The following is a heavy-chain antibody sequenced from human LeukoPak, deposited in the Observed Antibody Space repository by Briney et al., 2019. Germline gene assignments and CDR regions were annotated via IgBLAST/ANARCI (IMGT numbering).Heavy chain of an antibody. D-gene: IGHD5-18*01. CDR1: GYTFTSYG. CDR2: ISAYNSNT. V-gene: IGHV1-18*01. J-gene: IGHJ4*02. CDR3: ARDAADTAMVNTGY. Sequence: ASVTVSCKASGYTFTSYGISWVRQAPGQGLEWMGWISAYNSNTNYALKLQGRVTMTTDTSTSTAYMELRSLRSDDTAVYYCARDAADTAMVNTGYWGQGTLVTVSS.